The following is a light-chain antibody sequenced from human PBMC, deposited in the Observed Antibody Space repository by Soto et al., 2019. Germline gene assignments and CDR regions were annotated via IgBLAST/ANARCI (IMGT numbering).Light chain of an antibody. CDR3: QQYHNWPPRT. Sequence: EIVMTQSPATLSVSPGESVTLSCRASQSVSSNLAWYQQKPGQAPRLLIYGASTRATGIPARFSGGGSETEFTLTISSLQSEDFAVYYCQQYHNWPPRTFGQGTKVEIK. CDR2: GAS. J-gene: IGKJ1*01. CDR1: QSVSSN. V-gene: IGKV3-15*01.